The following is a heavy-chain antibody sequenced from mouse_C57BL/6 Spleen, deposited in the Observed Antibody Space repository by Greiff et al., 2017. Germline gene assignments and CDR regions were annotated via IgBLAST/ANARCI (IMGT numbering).Heavy chain of an antibody. CDR1: GYTFTSYW. V-gene: IGHV1-7*01. D-gene: IGHD2-5*01. CDR2: INPSSGYT. J-gene: IGHJ2*01. Sequence: QVQLQPSGAELAKPGASVTLSCKASGYTFTSYWMHLVKQRPGQGLEWIGYINPSSGYTKYNQKFKDKATLTADKSSSTAFMQLSSLTYEDSAVYCCASTYYSNLWDYWGQGTTLTVSS. CDR3: ASTYYSNLWDY.